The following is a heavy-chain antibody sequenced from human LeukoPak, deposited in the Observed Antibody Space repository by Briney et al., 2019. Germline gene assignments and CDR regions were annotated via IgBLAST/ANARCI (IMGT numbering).Heavy chain of an antibody. J-gene: IGHJ4*02. CDR2: ISAYNGNI. CDR3: ARDLRTTILGVVFPYYFDF. CDR1: GYTFPSYG. D-gene: IGHD3-3*01. Sequence: ASVKVSCKASGYTFPSYGISWVRQAPGQGLEWMGCISAYNGNINYAQKFQGRVTMTTDTSTSTAYMELRSLRSDDTAVYYCARDLRTTILGVVFPYYFDFWGQGTLVTVSS. V-gene: IGHV1-18*01.